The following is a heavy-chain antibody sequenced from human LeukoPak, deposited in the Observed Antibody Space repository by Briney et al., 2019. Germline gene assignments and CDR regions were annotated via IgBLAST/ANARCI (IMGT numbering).Heavy chain of an antibody. CDR1: GGTFSSYA. V-gene: IGHV1-46*01. J-gene: IGHJ4*02. CDR3: ARGRPGSGWSFDY. D-gene: IGHD6-19*01. CDR2: INPSGGTT. Sequence: GASVKVSCKASGGTFSSYAISWVRQAPGQGLEWMGIINPSGGTTNYAQKFQGRVTMTRDTSTTTLYMELSSLRSKDTAVYYCARGRPGSGWSFDYWGQGTLVTVSS.